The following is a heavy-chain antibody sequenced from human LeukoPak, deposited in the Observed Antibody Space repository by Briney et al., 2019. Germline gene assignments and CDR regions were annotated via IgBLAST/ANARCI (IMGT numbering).Heavy chain of an antibody. CDR3: ARVVRYYGSGSPYNGFDP. D-gene: IGHD3-10*01. CDR1: GGSFSGYY. Sequence: SETLSLTCAVCGGSFSGYYWSWIRQPPGKGLEWIGEINHSGSTNYNPSLKSRVTISVDTSKNQFSLKLSSVTAADTAVYYCARVVRYYGSGSPYNGFDPWGQGTLVTVSS. CDR2: INHSGST. J-gene: IGHJ5*02. V-gene: IGHV4-34*01.